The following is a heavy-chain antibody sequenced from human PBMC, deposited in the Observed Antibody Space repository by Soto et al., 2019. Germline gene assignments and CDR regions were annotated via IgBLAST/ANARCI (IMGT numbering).Heavy chain of an antibody. Sequence: SVKVSCKASGGTFSSYAISWVRQAPGQGLEWMGGIIPIFGTANYAQKFQGRVTITADESTSTAYMELSSLRSEDTAVYYCARDHITMVRGAPRSAFDIWGQGTMVTVSS. V-gene: IGHV1-69*13. D-gene: IGHD3-10*01. CDR3: ARDHITMVRGAPRSAFDI. CDR1: GGTFSSYA. J-gene: IGHJ3*02. CDR2: IIPIFGTA.